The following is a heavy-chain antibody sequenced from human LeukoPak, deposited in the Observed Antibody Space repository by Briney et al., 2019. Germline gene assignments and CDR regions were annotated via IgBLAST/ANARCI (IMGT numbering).Heavy chain of an antibody. CDR3: ARPRPLGYCSGGSCPNDAFDI. J-gene: IGHJ3*02. CDR1: GYSFTSYW. CDR2: IYPGDSDT. V-gene: IGHV5-51*01. Sequence: GESLQISCKGSGYSFTSYWIGWVRQVPGKGLEWMGIIYPGDSDTRYSPSFQGQVTISADKSISTAYLQWSSLKASDTAMYYCARPRPLGYCSGGSCPNDAFDIWGQGTMVTVSS. D-gene: IGHD2-15*01.